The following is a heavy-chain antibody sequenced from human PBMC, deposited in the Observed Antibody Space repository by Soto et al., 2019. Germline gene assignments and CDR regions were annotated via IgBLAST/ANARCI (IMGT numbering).Heavy chain of an antibody. CDR3: ATAGYGMDV. Sequence: SETLSLTCAVYGGSFSGYYWSWIREPPGKGLEWIGEINHSGSTNYNPSLKSRVTISVDTSKNQFSLKLSSVTAADTAVYYCATAGYGMDVWGQGTTVTVSS. CDR2: INHSGST. J-gene: IGHJ6*02. V-gene: IGHV4-34*01. CDR1: GGSFSGYY.